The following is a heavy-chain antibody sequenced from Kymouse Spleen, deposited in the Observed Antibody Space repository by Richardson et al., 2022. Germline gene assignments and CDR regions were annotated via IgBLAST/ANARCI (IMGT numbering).Heavy chain of an antibody. D-gene: IGHD6-19*01. Sequence: QVQLQQWGAGLLKPSETLSLTCAVYGGSFSGYYWSWIRQPPGKGLEWIGEINHSGSTNYNPSLKSRVTISVDTSKNQFSLKLSSVTAADTAVYYCARRYSSGWYGDYFDYWGQGTLVTVSS. CDR1: GGSFSGYY. CDR2: INHSGST. V-gene: IGHV4-34*01. J-gene: IGHJ4*02. CDR3: ARRYSSGWYGDYFDY.